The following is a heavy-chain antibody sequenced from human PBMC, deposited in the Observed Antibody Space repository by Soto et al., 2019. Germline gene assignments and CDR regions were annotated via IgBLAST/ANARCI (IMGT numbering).Heavy chain of an antibody. CDR3: TTHEDYGDSFFFDY. CDR1: SVSNAW. D-gene: IGHD4-17*01. J-gene: IGHJ4*02. Sequence: SVSNAWMNWVRQAPGKGLEWVGRIKSKTDGGTTDYAAPVKGRFTISRDDSKNTLYLQMNSLKTEDTAVYHCTTHEDYGDSFFFDYWGQGTLVTVSS. V-gene: IGHV3-15*07. CDR2: IKSKTDGGTT.